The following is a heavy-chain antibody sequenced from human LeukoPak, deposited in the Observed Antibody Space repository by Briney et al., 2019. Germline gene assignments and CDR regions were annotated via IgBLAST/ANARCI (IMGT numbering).Heavy chain of an antibody. V-gene: IGHV3-30*18. CDR1: RSPFSLDA. J-gene: IGHJ4*02. CDR3: AKDLESRFGEVTPTDH. D-gene: IGHD3-10*01. CDR2: ISFGGSTK. Sequence: GGSLRLSCVPSRSPFSLDAFHWVPQAPRKGLGWGAFISFGGSTKDYADSVKGRFTISRDNPKNTLILQMNSLRSEDTAVYYCAKDLESRFGEVTPTDHWGPGTLVTVSS.